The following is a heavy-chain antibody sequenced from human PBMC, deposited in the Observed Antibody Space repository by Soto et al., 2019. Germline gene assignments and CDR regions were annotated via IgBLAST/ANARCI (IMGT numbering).Heavy chain of an antibody. Sequence: PGGSLRLSCAASGFTFSSYAMSWVRQAPGKGLEWVSAFRGDGTGAHYADSVKGRFTISRDNSKNTLYLQINSRRAEDTAVYYCARDRYPFDYWGQGTLVTVSS. CDR1: GFTFSSYA. J-gene: IGHJ4*02. D-gene: IGHD1-26*01. CDR2: FRGDGTGA. CDR3: ARDRYPFDY. V-gene: IGHV3-23*01.